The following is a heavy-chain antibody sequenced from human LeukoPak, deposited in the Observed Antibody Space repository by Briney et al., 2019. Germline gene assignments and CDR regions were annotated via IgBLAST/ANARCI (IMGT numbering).Heavy chain of an antibody. V-gene: IGHV3-74*01. CDR3: VSFYETY. D-gene: IGHD2-2*01. J-gene: IGHJ4*02. Sequence: GGSLRLSCAASGNYWMHWVRQAPGKGLLWVSHINSDGSWTTHADSVKGRFTISKDNAKNTVYLQMNNLRAEDTAVYYCVSFYETYWGRGTLVTVSS. CDR1: GNYW. CDR2: INSDGSWT.